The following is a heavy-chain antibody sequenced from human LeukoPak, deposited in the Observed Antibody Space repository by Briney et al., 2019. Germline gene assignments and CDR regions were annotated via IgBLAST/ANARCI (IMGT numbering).Heavy chain of an antibody. V-gene: IGHV4-38-2*02. D-gene: IGHD3-3*01. CDR3: ARDSSITIFGVVIHDAFDI. CDR1: GYSISSGYY. Sequence: PSETLSLTCTVSGYSISSGYYWGWIRPPPGKGVEWTGSIYHSGSTYYNPSLKSRVTIPVDTSKNQFSLKLSSVTAADTAVYYCARDSSITIFGVVIHDAFDIWGQGTMVTVSS. J-gene: IGHJ3*02. CDR2: IYHSGST.